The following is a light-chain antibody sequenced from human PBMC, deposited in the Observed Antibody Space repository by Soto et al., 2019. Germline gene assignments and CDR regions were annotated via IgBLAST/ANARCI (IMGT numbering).Light chain of an antibody. Sequence: EIVLTQSPGTLPFSPGERATLSCRASQSVSSSFLAWYQQKPGQAPRLLIYGASSRATGIPDRFSGSGSGTDFTLTSSSLELGGFEVYYCQQYDSSPLTFGGGTKVEIK. CDR1: QSVSSSF. V-gene: IGKV3-20*01. J-gene: IGKJ4*02. CDR2: GAS. CDR3: QQYDSSPLT.